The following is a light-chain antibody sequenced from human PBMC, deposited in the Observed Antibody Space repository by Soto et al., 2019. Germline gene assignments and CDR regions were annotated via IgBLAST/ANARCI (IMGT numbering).Light chain of an antibody. V-gene: IGKV3-20*01. CDR2: AAS. J-gene: IGKJ1*01. CDR3: QQCGSSPWP. Sequence: GLKKSAGTVSLKQGERATLSCRASQSVSSYYLAWYQQKPGQAPRLLIYAASSRATGIPDRFSGGGSGTDFTLTISRLEPEDFAVYYCQQCGSSPWPFGQGTMV. CDR1: QSVSSYY.